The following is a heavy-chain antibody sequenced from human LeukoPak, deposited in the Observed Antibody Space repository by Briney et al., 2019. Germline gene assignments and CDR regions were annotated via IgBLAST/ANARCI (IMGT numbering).Heavy chain of an antibody. CDR2: ISWNSGSI. Sequence: PGGSLRLSCAASGFTFDDYAMHWVRQAPGKGLEWVSGISWNSGSIGYADSVKGRFTISRDNAKNSLYLQMNSLRAEDTALYYCAKDSLVGATAHFDYWGQGTPVTVSS. V-gene: IGHV3-9*01. CDR1: GFTFDDYA. D-gene: IGHD1-26*01. CDR3: AKDSLVGATAHFDY. J-gene: IGHJ4*02.